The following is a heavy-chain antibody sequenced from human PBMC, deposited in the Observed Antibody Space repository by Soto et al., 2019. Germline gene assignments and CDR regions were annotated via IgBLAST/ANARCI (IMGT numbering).Heavy chain of an antibody. CDR3: ARGMASSYFDY. CDR1: GYTFTDYY. Sequence: QVQLVQSGAEVKKPGASVKVSCKASGYTFTDYYIHWVRQAPGQGLEWMGRINPHSGGTNIAQQFQAWVTMTWDTSISTASMELSRLKSDDTPVYYCARGMASSYFDYWGQGTLVTVSS. CDR2: INPHSGGT. V-gene: IGHV1-2*04. D-gene: IGHD6-19*01. J-gene: IGHJ4*02.